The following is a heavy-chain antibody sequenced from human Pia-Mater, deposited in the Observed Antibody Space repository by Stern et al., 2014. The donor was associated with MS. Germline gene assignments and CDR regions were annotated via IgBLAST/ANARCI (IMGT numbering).Heavy chain of an antibody. CDR1: GYTFTTYY. D-gene: IGHD1-1*01. CDR3: ARQRTTGHMDFDY. CDR2: INASDGNT. V-gene: IGHV1-46*01. Sequence: QVQLVQSGAEVKKPGASVNISCETSGYTFTTYYVHWVRQAPGQGLEWMGRINASDGNTSHTRKFQDRATLPRDTSASTVYLKLSSLKSEDTAVYYCARQRTTGHMDFDYWGQGTLVTVSS. J-gene: IGHJ4*02.